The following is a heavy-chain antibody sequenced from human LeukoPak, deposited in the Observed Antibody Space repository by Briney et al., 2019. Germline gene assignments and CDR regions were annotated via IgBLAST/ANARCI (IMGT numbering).Heavy chain of an antibody. CDR3: AKLNSFRYDS. V-gene: IGHV3-74*01. D-gene: IGHD3-16*02. J-gene: IGHJ5*01. CDR2: IDTGGSTT. CDR1: GFTFNRFW. Sequence: RGSLSPSCAASGFTFNRFWMHWVRQPPGKGRVWVSRIDTGGSTTTYANSVKGRFTISRDNAKHTVYLQINSLRGDDTAVYYCAKLNSFRYDSGGQG.